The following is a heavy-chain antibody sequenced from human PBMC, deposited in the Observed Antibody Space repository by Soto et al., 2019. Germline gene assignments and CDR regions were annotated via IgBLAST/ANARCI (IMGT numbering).Heavy chain of an antibody. Sequence: SETLSLTCTVSGGSISSSSYYWGWIRRPPGKGLEWIGSIDYSGSTHYNPSLQSRVTISVDTSKNQFSLKLTSVTAADTAVYYCARQGSGRKGNYFDYWGQGTLVTVSS. CDR2: IDYSGST. CDR3: ARQGSGRKGNYFDY. D-gene: IGHD6-19*01. V-gene: IGHV4-39*01. CDR1: GGSISSSSYY. J-gene: IGHJ4*02.